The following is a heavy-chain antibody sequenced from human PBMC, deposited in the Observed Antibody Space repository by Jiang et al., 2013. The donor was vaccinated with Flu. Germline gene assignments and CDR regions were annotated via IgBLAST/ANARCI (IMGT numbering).Heavy chain of an antibody. J-gene: IGHJ4*02. D-gene: IGHD2-15*01. CDR1: GFTFSSYA. CDR2: ISGSGGST. V-gene: IGHV3-23*01. Sequence: GLVQPGGSLRLSCAASGFTFSSYAMSWVRQAPGKGLEWVSAISGSGGSTYYADSVKGRFTISRDNSKNTLYLQMNSLRAEDTAVYYCAKTGVVMVAATPYPDDYWGQGTLVTVSS. CDR3: AKTGVVMVAATPYPDDY.